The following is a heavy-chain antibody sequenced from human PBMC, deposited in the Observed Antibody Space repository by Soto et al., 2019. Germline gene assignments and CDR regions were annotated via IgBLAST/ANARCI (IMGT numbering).Heavy chain of an antibody. CDR2: IYHSGST. J-gene: IGHJ4*02. V-gene: IGHV4-38-2*01. CDR3: ARVRGTAGKRYFDY. D-gene: IGHD6-13*01. Sequence: SETLSLTCAVSGYSISSGYYWGWIRQPPGKGLEWIGSIYHSGSTYYNPSLKSRVTISVDTSKNQFSLKLSSVTAADTAVYYCARVRGTAGKRYFDYWGPGTLVTVS. CDR1: GYSISSGYY.